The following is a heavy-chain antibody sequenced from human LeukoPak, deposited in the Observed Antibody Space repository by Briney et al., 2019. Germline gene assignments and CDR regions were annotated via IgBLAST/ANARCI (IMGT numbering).Heavy chain of an antibody. CDR3: AKDRYSGYDYDY. CDR1: GFTFSSYG. Sequence: SGGSLRLSCAASGFTFSSYGMHWVRQAPGKGLEWVAFIRFDGINKDYADSVKGRLTISRDNSKNTLYLQMNSLRAEDTAVYYCAKDRYSGYDYDYWGQGTLVTVSS. V-gene: IGHV3-30*02. J-gene: IGHJ4*02. CDR2: IRFDGINK. D-gene: IGHD5-12*01.